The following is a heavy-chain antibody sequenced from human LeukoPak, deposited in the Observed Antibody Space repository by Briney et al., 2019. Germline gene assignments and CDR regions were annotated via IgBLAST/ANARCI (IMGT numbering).Heavy chain of an antibody. CDR1: GGSISSGNYY. D-gene: IGHD6-13*01. Sequence: SETLSLTCTVSGGSISSGNYYWGWIRQPPGKGLEWIGTNYYSGSTYYNPSLKSRVTISVDTSKNQFSLKLSSVTAADTAVYYCARSYSSSWYSFDYWGQGTLVTVSS. CDR3: ARSYSSSWYSFDY. J-gene: IGHJ4*02. CDR2: NYYSGST. V-gene: IGHV4-39*01.